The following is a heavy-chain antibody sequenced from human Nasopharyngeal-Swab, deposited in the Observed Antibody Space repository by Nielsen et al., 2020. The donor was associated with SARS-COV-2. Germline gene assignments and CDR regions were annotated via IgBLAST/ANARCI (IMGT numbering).Heavy chain of an antibody. V-gene: IGHV4-59*08. D-gene: IGHD7-27*01. J-gene: IGHJ6*02. Sequence: SETLSLTCTVSGGSISHYYWSWIRQPPEKGLEWIGYIYYTGSTNYNPSLKSRVTISVDTSKNQFSLNLSSVTAADTAVYYCARFDWVGKDYGMDVWGQGTTVTVSS. CDR1: GGSISHYY. CDR3: ARFDWVGKDYGMDV. CDR2: IYYTGST.